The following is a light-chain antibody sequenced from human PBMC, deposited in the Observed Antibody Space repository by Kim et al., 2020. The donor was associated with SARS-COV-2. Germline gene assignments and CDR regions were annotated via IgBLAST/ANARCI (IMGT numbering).Light chain of an antibody. CDR2: KAS. J-gene: IGKJ3*01. CDR1: QSISSW. Sequence: SASVGDRVTITCRASQSISSWLAWYQQKPGKAPKLLIYKASSLESGVPSRFSGSGSGTEFTLTISSLQPDDFATYYCQQYNRGGTFGPGTKVDIK. V-gene: IGKV1-5*03. CDR3: QQYNRGGT.